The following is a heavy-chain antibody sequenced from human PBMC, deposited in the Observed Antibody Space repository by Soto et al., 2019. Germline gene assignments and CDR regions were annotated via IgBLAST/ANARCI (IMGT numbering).Heavy chain of an antibody. V-gene: IGHV3-73*01. CDR1: GFTFSGSA. Sequence: GSLRLSCAASGFTFSGSAMHWVRQASGKGLEWVGRIRSKANSYATAYAASVKGRFTISRDDSKNTAYLQMNSLKTEDTAVYYCTRRGDSSGWFKLYGMDVWGQGTTVTVSS. CDR3: TRRGDSSGWFKLYGMDV. D-gene: IGHD6-19*01. CDR2: IRSKANSYAT. J-gene: IGHJ6*02.